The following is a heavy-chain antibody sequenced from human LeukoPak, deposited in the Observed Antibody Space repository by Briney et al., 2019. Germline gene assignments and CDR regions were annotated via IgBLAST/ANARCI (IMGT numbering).Heavy chain of an antibody. CDR2: ISSSSNTI. V-gene: IGHV3-48*01. J-gene: IGHJ3*02. CDR1: GFTFSTYG. Sequence: GGSLRLSCAASGFTFSTYGMVWVRQAPGKGLEWVSYISSSSNTIQYADSVKGRFTISRDNAKDSLYLQMNSLRADDTAVYYCARDLAGPPQEAFDIWGQGTMVTVSS. CDR3: ARDLAGPPQEAFDI.